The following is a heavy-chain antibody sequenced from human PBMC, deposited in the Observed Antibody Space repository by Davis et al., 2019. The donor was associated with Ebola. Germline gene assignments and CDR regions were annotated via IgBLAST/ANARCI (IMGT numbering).Heavy chain of an antibody. CDR3: ARGVAVALNWYFDL. V-gene: IGHV1-8*01. Sequence: ASVKVSCKASGYTFTSYDINWVRQATGQGLEWMGWMNPNSGNTGYAQKFQGRVTMTRNTSISTAYMELSSLRSEDTAVYYCARGVAVALNWYFDLWGRGTLVTVSS. D-gene: IGHD6-19*01. CDR2: MNPNSGNT. CDR1: GYTFTSYD. J-gene: IGHJ2*01.